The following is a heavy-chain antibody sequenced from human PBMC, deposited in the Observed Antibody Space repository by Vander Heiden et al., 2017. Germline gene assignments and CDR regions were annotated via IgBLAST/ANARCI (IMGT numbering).Heavy chain of an antibody. D-gene: IGHD6-13*01. V-gene: IGHV1-8*01. CDR3: ARVLIAPNGRV. CDR1: GYTFTSYD. Sequence: QVPLVQSGAEVQKPGASVKVSCKASGYTFTSYDINWVRQATGQGLEWMGWMNPNSGNTGDAQKFQGRVTMTRNTSISTAYMEMSRLRSEDTAVYYCARVLIAPNGRVWVQGTTVTVSS. CDR2: MNPNSGNT. J-gene: IGHJ6*02.